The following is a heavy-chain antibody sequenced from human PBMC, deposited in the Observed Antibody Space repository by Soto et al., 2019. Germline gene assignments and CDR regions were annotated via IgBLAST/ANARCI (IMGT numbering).Heavy chain of an antibody. CDR3: AKEILPVTADYDFWSGPFDY. CDR1: GFTFDDYT. V-gene: IGHV3-43*01. Sequence: GGSLRLSCAASGFTFDDYTMHWVRQAPGKGLEWVSLISWDGGSTYYADSVKGRFTISRDNSKNSLYLQMNSLRTEDTALYYCAKEILPVTADYDFWSGPFDYWGQGTLVTVSS. J-gene: IGHJ4*02. CDR2: ISWDGGST. D-gene: IGHD3-3*01.